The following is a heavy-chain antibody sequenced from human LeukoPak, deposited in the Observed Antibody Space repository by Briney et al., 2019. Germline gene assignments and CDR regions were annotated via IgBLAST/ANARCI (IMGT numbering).Heavy chain of an antibody. V-gene: IGHV4-59*08. J-gene: IGHJ4*02. Sequence: SETLSLTCTVSGGSISNYYWSWIRQPPGKGLEWIGYIYYSGSTNYNPSLKSRVTISVDTSKNQFSLKLSSVTAADTAMYYCARHLGSDYGDFYFDYWGQGTLVTVSS. CDR3: ARHLGSDYGDFYFDY. D-gene: IGHD4-17*01. CDR1: GGSISNYY. CDR2: IYYSGST.